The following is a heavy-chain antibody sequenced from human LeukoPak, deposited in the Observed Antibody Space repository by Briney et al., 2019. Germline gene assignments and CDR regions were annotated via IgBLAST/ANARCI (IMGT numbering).Heavy chain of an antibody. CDR3: ARGLDDYGGNFDLSFDY. D-gene: IGHD4-23*01. CDR2: ISYDGSNK. V-gene: IGHV3-30-3*01. CDR1: GFTFSSYA. J-gene: IGHJ4*02. Sequence: GGSLRLSCAASGFTFSSYAMHWVRQAPGKGLEWVAVISYDGSNKYYADSVKGRFTISRDNSKNTLYLQMNSLRAEDTAVYYCARGLDDYGGNFDLSFDYWGQGTLVTVSS.